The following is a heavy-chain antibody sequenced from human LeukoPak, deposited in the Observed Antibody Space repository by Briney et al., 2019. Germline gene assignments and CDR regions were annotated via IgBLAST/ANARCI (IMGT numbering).Heavy chain of an antibody. CDR1: GFTFDDYA. J-gene: IGHJ4*02. CDR3: ASRTRYSSSWLVDY. V-gene: IGHV3-9*01. CDR2: ISWNSGSI. D-gene: IGHD6-13*01. Sequence: PGRSLRLSCAASGFTFDDYAMHWVRQAPGKGLEWVSGISWNSGSIGYADSVKGRFTISRDNAKNSLYLQMNSLRAEDTAVYYCASRTRYSSSWLVDYWGQGTLVTVSS.